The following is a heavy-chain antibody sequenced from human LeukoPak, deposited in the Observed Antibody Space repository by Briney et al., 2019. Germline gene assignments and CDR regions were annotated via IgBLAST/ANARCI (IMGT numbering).Heavy chain of an antibody. CDR2: IYPGDSDT. CDR3: ARIRRGYNYGLYFDY. Sequence: GESLKISCKGSGYSFTSYWIGWVRQMPGKGLEWMGIIYPGDSDTRYSPSFQGQVTISADKSISTAYLQWSSLKASDTAMYYCARIRRGYNYGLYFDYWGQGTPFTVSS. V-gene: IGHV5-51*01. J-gene: IGHJ4*02. D-gene: IGHD5-18*01. CDR1: GYSFTSYW.